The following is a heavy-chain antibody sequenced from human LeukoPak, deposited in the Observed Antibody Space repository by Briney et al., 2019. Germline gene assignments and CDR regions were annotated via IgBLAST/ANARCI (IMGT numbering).Heavy chain of an antibody. CDR1: GFTFSSYW. CDR3: ARDGFGTGSN. V-gene: IGHV3-7*03. Sequence: GGSLRLSCAASGFTFSSYWMSWVRQAPGKGLEWVANIKQDGSEKNYVDSVKGRFIISRDNAKNPLYLQMNTLRADDTAVYYCARDGFGTGSNWGQGTLVTVSS. CDR2: IKQDGSEK. J-gene: IGHJ4*02. D-gene: IGHD3-16*01.